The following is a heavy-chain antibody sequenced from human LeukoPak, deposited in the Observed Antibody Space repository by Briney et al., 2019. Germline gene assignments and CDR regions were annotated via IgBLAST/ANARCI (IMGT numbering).Heavy chain of an antibody. CDR3: ARCNYYGSGNYYYYYYMDV. J-gene: IGHJ6*03. D-gene: IGHD3-10*01. CDR2: IYYSGST. Sequence: SETLSLTCTVSGGSISSSSYYWGWIRQPPGKGLEWIGNIYYSGSTYCNPSLKSRVTISVDTSKNQFSLKLSSVTAADTAVYYCARCNYYGSGNYYYYYYMDVWGKGTTVTVSS. V-gene: IGHV4-39*01. CDR1: GGSISSSSYY.